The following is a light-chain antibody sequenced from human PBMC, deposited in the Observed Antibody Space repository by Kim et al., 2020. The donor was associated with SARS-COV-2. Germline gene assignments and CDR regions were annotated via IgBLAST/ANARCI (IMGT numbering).Light chain of an antibody. CDR2: GKN. V-gene: IGLV3-19*01. Sequence: ALGQTVRITCQGESLRSYYASCYQQKPGQAPVLVIYGKNNRPSGIPDRFSGSSSGNTASLTITGAQEEDEADYYCNSRDSSGNHVVFGGGTQLTVL. CDR1: SLRSYY. CDR3: NSRDSSGNHVV. J-gene: IGLJ2*01.